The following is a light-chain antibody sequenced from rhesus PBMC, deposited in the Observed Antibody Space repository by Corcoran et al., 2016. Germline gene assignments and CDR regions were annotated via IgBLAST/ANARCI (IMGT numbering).Light chain of an antibody. J-gene: IGKJ2*01. CDR3: YQHSSGYS. CDR2: GAS. Sequence: QVILTQSPATLSLSPGERATLSCRASQSVSSYLAWYPQKPGQAPRLLIYGASSRATGIPDRFSGSGAGTDCTLTISSLEPEDVGVYHCYQHSSGYSFGQGTKVEIK. V-gene: IGKV3-10*01. CDR1: QSVSSY.